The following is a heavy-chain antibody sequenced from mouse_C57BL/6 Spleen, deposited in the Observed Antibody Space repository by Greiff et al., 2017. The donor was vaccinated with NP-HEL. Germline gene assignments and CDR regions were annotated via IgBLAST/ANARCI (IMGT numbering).Heavy chain of an antibody. Sequence: EVQLQQSGPELVKPGASVKIPCKASGYTFTDYNMDWVKQSHGKSLEWIGDINPNNGGTIYNQKFKGKATLTVDKSSSTAYMELRSLTSEDTAVYYCARHYYGSTYYYAMDYWGQGTSVTVSS. J-gene: IGHJ4*01. V-gene: IGHV1-18*01. CDR2: INPNNGGT. CDR1: GYTFTDYN. CDR3: ARHYYGSTYYYAMDY. D-gene: IGHD1-1*01.